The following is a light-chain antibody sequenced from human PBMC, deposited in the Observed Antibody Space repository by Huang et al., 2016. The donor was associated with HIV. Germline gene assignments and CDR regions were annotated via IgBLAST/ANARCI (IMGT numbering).Light chain of an antibody. V-gene: IGKV3-15*01. CDR1: KSVGKN. CDR3: QQYSKWPPR. Sequence: EIVMTQSPATLSVSPGEGVTLSCRTSKSVGKNLAWYQQKPGQAPRLLISAASTRATGVRARFSGSGSGTEFTLTISSLQSEDFAVYYCQQYSKWPPRFGQGTKVEVK. CDR2: AAS. J-gene: IGKJ1*01.